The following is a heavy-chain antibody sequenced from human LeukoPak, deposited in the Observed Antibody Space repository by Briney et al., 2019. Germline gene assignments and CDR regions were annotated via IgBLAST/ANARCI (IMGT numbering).Heavy chain of an antibody. D-gene: IGHD2-15*01. CDR1: GFTFSNYA. CDR2: ISAGGSST. CDR3: AREAGYCSGGSCSHTPYYFDY. V-gene: IGHV3-23*01. J-gene: IGHJ4*02. Sequence: GGSLRLSCAASGFTFSNYAMSWVRQAPGKGLEWVSAISAGGSSTYYADSVKGRFTISRDNSNNTLYLQMNSLRAEDTAVYYCAREAGYCSGGSCSHTPYYFDYWGQGTLVTVSS.